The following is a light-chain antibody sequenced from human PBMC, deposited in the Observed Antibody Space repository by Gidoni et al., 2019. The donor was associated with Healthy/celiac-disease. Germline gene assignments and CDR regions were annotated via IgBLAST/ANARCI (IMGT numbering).Light chain of an antibody. CDR2: WAS. CDR3: QQYYSTPRT. Sequence: DIVMTQSPDSLAVSLGERATINCKSSQSGLYSSKNKNYLAWYQQKPGQPPKLLIYWASTRESGVPDRVSCSGSGTDFTLTISSLQAEDVAVYYCQQYYSTPRTFGQGTKLEIK. CDR1: QSGLYSSKNKNY. J-gene: IGKJ2*02. V-gene: IGKV4-1*01.